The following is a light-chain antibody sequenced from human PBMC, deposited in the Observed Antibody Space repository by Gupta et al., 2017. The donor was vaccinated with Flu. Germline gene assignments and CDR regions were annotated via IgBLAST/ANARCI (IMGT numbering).Light chain of an antibody. CDR3: DSEASSRSAWV. V-gene: IGLV1-51*02. CDR2: ENN. J-gene: IGLJ3*02. Sequence: KATNSSSGSSSKVGNNDVYWYQQHPTAAPNLLLYENNKRNSVLAGRFSGSKSDTAATTTRTGLEAEDEDDDYYDSEASSRSAWVFGGGTKLTVL. CDR1: SSKVGNND.